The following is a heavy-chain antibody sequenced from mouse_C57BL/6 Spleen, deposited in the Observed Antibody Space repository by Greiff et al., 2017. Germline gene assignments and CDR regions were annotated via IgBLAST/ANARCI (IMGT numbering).Heavy chain of an antibody. V-gene: IGHV1-82*01. CDR2: IYPGDGDT. CDR3: ARTITTGAMDY. CDR1: GYAFSSSW. Sequence: VQLQQSGPELVKPGASVKISCKASGYAFSSSWMNWVKQRPGKGLEWIGRIYPGDGDTNYNGKFKGKATLTADKSSSTAYMQLSSLPSEDSAVYFCARTITTGAMDYWGQGTSVPGSS. D-gene: IGHD1-2*01. J-gene: IGHJ4*01.